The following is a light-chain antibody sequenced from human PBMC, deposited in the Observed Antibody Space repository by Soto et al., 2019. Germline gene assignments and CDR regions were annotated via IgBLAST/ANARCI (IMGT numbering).Light chain of an antibody. V-gene: IGKV3-15*01. CDR3: QQYNKWPPIT. Sequence: EIVMTQSPATLSVSPGERVALSCRASQSVSSNLAWYQQKPGQAPRLLIFGASTRATGIPARFSGSGSGTEFTLTISSLQSEDFAVYYCQQYNKWPPITFGQGT. CDR2: GAS. J-gene: IGKJ5*01. CDR1: QSVSSN.